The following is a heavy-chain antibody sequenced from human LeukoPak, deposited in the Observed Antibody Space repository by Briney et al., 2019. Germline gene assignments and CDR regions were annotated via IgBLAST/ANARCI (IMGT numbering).Heavy chain of an antibody. D-gene: IGHD2-2*01. Sequence: GGSLRLSCAASGFTVSSNYMSWARQAPGKGLEWVSVIYSGGSTYYADSVKGRFTISRGNSKNTLYLQMNSLRAEDTAVYYCARVRSSTSYYYYMDVWGKGTTVTVSS. CDR1: GFTVSSNY. CDR2: IYSGGST. CDR3: ARVRSSTSYYYYMDV. J-gene: IGHJ6*03. V-gene: IGHV3-53*01.